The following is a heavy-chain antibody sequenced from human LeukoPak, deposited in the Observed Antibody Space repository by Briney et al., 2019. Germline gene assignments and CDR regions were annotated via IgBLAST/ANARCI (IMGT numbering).Heavy chain of an antibody. CDR3: ARDLNRNWFDP. CDR2: ISASGGST. CDR1: GFTFNSYD. V-gene: IGHV3-23*01. J-gene: IGHJ5*02. Sequence: GGSLRLSCVDSGFTFNSYDMSWVRQIPGKGLEWVSAISASGGSTYYADSVKGRFTISRDNSKSTLYLQMNSLRAEDTAIFYCARDLNRNWFDPWGRGTLVTVSS. D-gene: IGHD1-14*01.